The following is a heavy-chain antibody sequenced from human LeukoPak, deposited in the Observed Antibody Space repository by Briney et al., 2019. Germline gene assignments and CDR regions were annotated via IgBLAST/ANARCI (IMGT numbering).Heavy chain of an antibody. J-gene: IGHJ4*02. Sequence: PGGSLRLSCAASGFTFSSYVMNWVRQAPGKGLEWVSGISDSGGGTYYADSVKGRFTISRDNSKNTLYLQMNSLRAEDTAVYYCAKLPGGAADYWGQGTLVTVSS. D-gene: IGHD3-10*01. V-gene: IGHV3-23*01. CDR1: GFTFSSYV. CDR3: AKLPGGAADY. CDR2: ISDSGGGT.